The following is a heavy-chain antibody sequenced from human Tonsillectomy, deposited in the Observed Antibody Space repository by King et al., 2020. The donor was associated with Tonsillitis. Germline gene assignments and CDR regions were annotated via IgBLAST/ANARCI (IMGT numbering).Heavy chain of an antibody. V-gene: IGHV3-30*18. CDR3: AKGVGELRFLEWYNGAVDP. J-gene: IGHJ5*02. D-gene: IGHD3-3*01. CDR1: GFTFSSYG. CDR2: ISYDGSNK. Sequence: QVQLVESGGGVVQPGRSLRLSCAASGFTFSSYGMHWVRQAPGKGLEWVAVISYDGSNKYYADSVKGRFTISRDNSKNTLYLQMNSLRAEDTAVYYCAKGVGELRFLEWYNGAVDPWGQGTLVTVSS.